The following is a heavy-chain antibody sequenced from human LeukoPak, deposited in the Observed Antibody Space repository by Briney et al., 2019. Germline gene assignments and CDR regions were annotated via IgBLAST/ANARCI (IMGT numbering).Heavy chain of an antibody. Sequence: GGSLRLSCAASGFPFSSYGMHWVRQAPGKGLAWVAVIWNDGSKKLYADSVKGRFTVSRDNHKNVVFLQMNTLRVDDTAVYYCAKDRNIVIIPAAIEGFDYWGLGTLVTVAS. D-gene: IGHD2-2*01. V-gene: IGHV3-33*06. CDR3: AKDRNIVIIPAAIEGFDY. CDR1: GFPFSSYG. CDR2: IWNDGSKK. J-gene: IGHJ4*02.